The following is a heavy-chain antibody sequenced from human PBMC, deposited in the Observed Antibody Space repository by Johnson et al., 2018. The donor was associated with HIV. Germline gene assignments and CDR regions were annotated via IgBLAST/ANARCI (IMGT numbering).Heavy chain of an antibody. J-gene: IGHJ3*02. D-gene: IGHD2-2*01. V-gene: IGHV3-30-3*01. CDR3: AREGGAAAPDAFDI. Sequence: QMLLVESGGGVVQPGRSLRLSCAASGFTFSSYALHWVRQAPGKGLDWVAIISYDGSNEYYADSVKGRFTISRDNAKNSLYLQMNSLRAEDTAVYYCAREGGAAAPDAFDIWGQGTMVTVSS. CDR1: GFTFSSYA. CDR2: ISYDGSNE.